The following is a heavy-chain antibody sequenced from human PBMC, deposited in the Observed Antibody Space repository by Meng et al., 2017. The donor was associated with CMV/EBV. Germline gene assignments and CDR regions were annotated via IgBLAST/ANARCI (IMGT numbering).Heavy chain of an antibody. D-gene: IGHD4-11*01. CDR1: GFTFSCSA. J-gene: IGHJ6*02. CDR2: IRSKANSYAT. CDR3: TRWVTTVTTFNSVRYYGMDV. V-gene: IGHV3-73*01. Sequence: GESLKISCAASGFTFSCSAMHWVRQASGKGLEWVGRIRSKANSYATAYAASGKGRSTISRDDSKNTAYLQMNSLKTEDTAVYYCTRWVTTVTTFNSVRYYGMDVWGQGTTVTVSS.